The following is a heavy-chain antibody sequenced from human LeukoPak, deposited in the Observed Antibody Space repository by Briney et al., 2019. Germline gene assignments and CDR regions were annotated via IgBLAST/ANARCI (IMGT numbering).Heavy chain of an antibody. CDR1: GGSISSYY. Sequence: SETLSLTCTFSGGSISSYYWSWIRQPPGKGLEWIGDLYYIGSTNYNPSLKSRVTISVDTSKNQFSMMLSSVTAADTAVYYCARRYSAYDPYFDYWGQGTLVTVSS. V-gene: IGHV4-59*08. D-gene: IGHD5-12*01. CDR2: LYYIGST. J-gene: IGHJ4*02. CDR3: ARRYSAYDPYFDY.